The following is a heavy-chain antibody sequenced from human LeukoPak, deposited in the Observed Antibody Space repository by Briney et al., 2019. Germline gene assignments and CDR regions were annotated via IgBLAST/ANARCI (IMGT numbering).Heavy chain of an antibody. J-gene: IGHJ4*02. Sequence: AASVKVSCKASRYSFTSYYMHWVRQAPGQGLEWMVIINPSGGTTSYAQKFQGRVTMTRDTSTSTVYMELSSLRAEDTAVYYCAKDSSGYYLFDYWGQGTLVTVSS. D-gene: IGHD3-22*01. CDR3: AKDSSGYYLFDY. V-gene: IGHV1-46*01. CDR2: INPSGGTT. CDR1: RYSFTSYY.